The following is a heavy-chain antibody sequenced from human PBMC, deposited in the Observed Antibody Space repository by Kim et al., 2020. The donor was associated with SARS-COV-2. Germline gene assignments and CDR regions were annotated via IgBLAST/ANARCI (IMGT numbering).Heavy chain of an antibody. D-gene: IGHD3-22*01. CDR2: IGSKAKNYAT. Sequence: GGSLRLSCATSGFTFSGSAMHWVRQASGKGLEWVGRIGSKAKNYATVYAASVKGRFTISRDDSKNTAYLQMNSLKTEDTAVYYCTRQGDFEGSGYPIDYWGQGTLVTVSS. V-gene: IGHV3-73*01. J-gene: IGHJ4*02. CDR1: GFTFSGSA. CDR3: TRQGDFEGSGYPIDY.